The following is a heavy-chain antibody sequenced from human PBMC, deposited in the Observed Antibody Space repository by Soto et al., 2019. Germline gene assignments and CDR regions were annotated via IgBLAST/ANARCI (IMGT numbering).Heavy chain of an antibody. CDR3: ARESLLWFGEAQSGMDV. CDR2: IYYSGST. D-gene: IGHD3-10*01. V-gene: IGHV4-59*01. CDR1: GGSITKYY. Sequence: PSETLSLTCTVSGGSITKYYGNWIRQPPGGGLEWIGYIYYSGSTNYNPSLKSRVTISVDTSKNQFSLKLSSVTAADTAVYYCARESLLWFGEAQSGMDVWGQGTTVTVSS. J-gene: IGHJ6*02.